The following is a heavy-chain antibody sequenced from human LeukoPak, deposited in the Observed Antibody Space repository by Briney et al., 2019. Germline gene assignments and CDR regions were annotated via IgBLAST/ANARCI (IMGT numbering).Heavy chain of an antibody. J-gene: IGHJ4*02. D-gene: IGHD1-1*01. CDR1: GGSIICYY. V-gene: IGHV4-59*01. CDR3: ARGRYTFDY. CDR2: IYYSGST. Sequence: SETLSLTCTVSGGSIICYYWTWIRQPPGKGLESIGCIYYSGSTNHNPSLKSRVTISVDTSKNQFSLKLSSVTAADTAVYYCARGRYTFDYWGQATLVTVSS.